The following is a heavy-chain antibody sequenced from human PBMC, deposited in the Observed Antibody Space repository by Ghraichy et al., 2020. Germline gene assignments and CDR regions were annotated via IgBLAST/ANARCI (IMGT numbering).Heavy chain of an antibody. Sequence: SETLSLTCTVSGGSISRYYWSWIRQPPGKGLEWIGYISYNGSTNYNTALKSRVTISVDTSKNQFSLNLSSMTAADTAVYYCARGLSSYYDFWTYGMDVWGQGTTVTVSS. V-gene: IGHV4-59*01. CDR3: ARGLSSYYDFWTYGMDV. CDR1: GGSISRYY. J-gene: IGHJ6*02. D-gene: IGHD3-3*01. CDR2: ISYNGST.